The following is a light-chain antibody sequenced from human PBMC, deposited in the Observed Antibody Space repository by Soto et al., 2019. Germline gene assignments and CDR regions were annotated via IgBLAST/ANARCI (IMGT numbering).Light chain of an antibody. CDR3: QQYGSSPIT. CDR1: QSVISTY. CDR2: GAS. J-gene: IGKJ5*01. Sequence: EIVWPQSNATLSFSPGERATLSCRASQSVISTYLAWYQQKPGQAPRLLIYGASSRATGIPDRFSGSGSGTDFTLTISRLEPEDFAVYYCQQYGSSPITFGQGTRLEIK. V-gene: IGKV3-20*01.